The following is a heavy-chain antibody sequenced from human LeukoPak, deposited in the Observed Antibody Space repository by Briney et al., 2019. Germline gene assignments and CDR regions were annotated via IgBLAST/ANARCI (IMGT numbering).Heavy chain of an antibody. D-gene: IGHD6-25*01. CDR3: ARAGGASAYYFYYMDV. J-gene: IGHJ6*03. V-gene: IGHV4-39*07. Sequence: KPSETLSLTCAVSGDSISTTTYYWSWIRQAPGKGLEWLGGILYSGGTYSNPSLKSRVTLSVDTARSQFSLKLSSVTAADTAVYFCARAGGASAYYFYYMDVWGKGTTVTVSS. CDR1: GDSISTTTYY. CDR2: ILYSGGT.